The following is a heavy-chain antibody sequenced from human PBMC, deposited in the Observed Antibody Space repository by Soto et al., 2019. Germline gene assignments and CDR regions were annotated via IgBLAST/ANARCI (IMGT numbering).Heavy chain of an antibody. D-gene: IGHD6-6*01. V-gene: IGHV5-51*01. CDR2: IYPGDSDT. Sequence: PGESLKISCKGSGYSFTNYWIGWVRQMPGEGLEWMGMIYPGDSDTRYSPSFQGQVTISADKSISTAYLQWSSLKASDTAMYYCAAYSGSSGRPFDYWGQGNLVTVSS. CDR1: GYSFTNYW. CDR3: AAYSGSSGRPFDY. J-gene: IGHJ4*02.